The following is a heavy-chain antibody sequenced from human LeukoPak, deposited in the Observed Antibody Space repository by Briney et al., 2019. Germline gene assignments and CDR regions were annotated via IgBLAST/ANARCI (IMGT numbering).Heavy chain of an antibody. J-gene: IGHJ4*02. CDR3: ARALGYCSGGSCRNLFDY. CDR1: GFTFSSYW. V-gene: IGHV3-74*01. CDR2: INSDGSST. D-gene: IGHD2-15*01. Sequence: GGSLRLSCAASGFTFSSYWMHWVRQAPGKGLVWVPRINSDGSSTSYADSVKDRFTISRDNAKNTLYLQMNSLRAEDTAVYYCARALGYCSGGSCRNLFDYWGQGTLVTVSS.